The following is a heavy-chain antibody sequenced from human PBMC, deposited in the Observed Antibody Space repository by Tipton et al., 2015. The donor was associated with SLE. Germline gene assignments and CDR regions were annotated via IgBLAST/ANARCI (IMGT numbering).Heavy chain of an antibody. D-gene: IGHD2-8*02. J-gene: IGHJ4*02. V-gene: IGHV3-48*01. CDR2: ISSSSSTI. CDR3: ARGPGVLVVYDY. Sequence: SLRLSCAASGFTFSSYSMNWVRQAPGKGLEWVSYISSSSSTIYYADSVKGRFTISRDNSKNTLYLQMNSLRAEDTAVYYCARGPGVLVVYDYWGQGTLVTVSP. CDR1: GFTFSSYS.